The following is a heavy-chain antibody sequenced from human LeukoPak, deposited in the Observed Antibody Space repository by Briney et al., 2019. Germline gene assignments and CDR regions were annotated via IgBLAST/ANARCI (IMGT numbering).Heavy chain of an antibody. J-gene: IGHJ4*02. Sequence: SETLSLTCVVYGGSFSGYYWSWIRQPPGKGLEWIGEINHRGSTNYNPSLKSRVTISVDTSRNSFSLELSSVTAADTAVYYCARVGYCGGDCYPFDYWGQGTLTTISS. V-gene: IGHV4-34*01. CDR2: INHRGST. CDR3: ARVGYCGGDCYPFDY. CDR1: GGSFSGYY. D-gene: IGHD2-21*02.